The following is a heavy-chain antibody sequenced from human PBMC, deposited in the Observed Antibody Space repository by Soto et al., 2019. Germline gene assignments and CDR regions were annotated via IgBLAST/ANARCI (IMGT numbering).Heavy chain of an antibody. Sequence: GASVKVSCKASGGTFSSYAISWVRQAPGQGLEWMGGIIPIFGTANYAQKFQGRVTITADESTSTAYMELSSLRSEDTAVYYCASWGGYSYGYWFDYWGQGTLVTVSS. CDR3: ASWGGYSYGYWFDY. CDR2: IIPIFGTA. V-gene: IGHV1-69*13. J-gene: IGHJ4*02. CDR1: GGTFSSYA. D-gene: IGHD5-18*01.